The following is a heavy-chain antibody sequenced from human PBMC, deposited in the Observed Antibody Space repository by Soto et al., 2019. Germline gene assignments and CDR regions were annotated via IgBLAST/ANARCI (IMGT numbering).Heavy chain of an antibody. V-gene: IGHV4-59*08. CDR3: ARHLDSGSYPLDY. J-gene: IGHJ4*02. CDR2: IYYSGST. Sequence: QVQLQESGPGLVEPSETLSLTCAVSGGSISGYYWSWIRQPPGKGLEWIAYIYYSGSTNYNPSLKSRVTISVDTSKSQFSLKLNSVTAADTAVYYCARHLDSGSYPLDYWGRGTLVTVSS. D-gene: IGHD3-10*01. CDR1: GGSISGYY.